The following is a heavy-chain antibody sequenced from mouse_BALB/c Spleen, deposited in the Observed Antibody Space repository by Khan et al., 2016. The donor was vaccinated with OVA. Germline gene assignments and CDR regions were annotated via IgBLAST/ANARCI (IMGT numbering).Heavy chain of an antibody. J-gene: IGHJ3*01. CDR3: TRSGYGTFAY. CDR1: GYTFTSYY. V-gene: IGHV1S81*02. D-gene: IGHD2-1*01. CDR2: INPNNGGT. Sequence: QVQLKESGAELVKPGASVRLSCKASGYTFTSYYLYWVKQRPGQGLEWIGDINPNNGGTNFNEKFKSKATLTVDKSYSTAYMRLSSLTSEDSAVYYCTRSGYGTFAYWGQGTLVTVSA.